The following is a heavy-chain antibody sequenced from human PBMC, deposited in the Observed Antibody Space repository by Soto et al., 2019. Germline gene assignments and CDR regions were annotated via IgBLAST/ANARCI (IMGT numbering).Heavy chain of an antibody. D-gene: IGHD6-13*01. Sequence: QVQLVQSGAEVKKPGSSVKVSCKASGGTFSSYAISWVRQAPGQGLEWMGGIIPNFGTANYAQKFQGRVTITADESTSTAYMELSSLRSEDTAVYYCARDLEVVAAAGGYYYYGMDVWGQGTTVTVSS. CDR3: ARDLEVVAAAGGYYYYGMDV. CDR1: GGTFSSYA. CDR2: IIPNFGTA. V-gene: IGHV1-69*01. J-gene: IGHJ6*02.